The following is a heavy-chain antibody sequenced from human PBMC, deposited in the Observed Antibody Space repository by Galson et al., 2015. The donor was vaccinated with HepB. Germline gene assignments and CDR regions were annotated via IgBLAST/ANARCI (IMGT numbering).Heavy chain of an antibody. CDR1: GFTFSSHS. CDR2: ISSSSSYI. CDR3: ARAREAVDNTDAFDI. V-gene: IGHV3-21*01. D-gene: IGHD5-12*01. J-gene: IGHJ3*02. Sequence: LRLSCAASGFTFSSHSMNWVRQAPGKGLEWVSSISSSSSYIYYADSVKGRFTISRDNAKNSLYLQMNSLRAEDTAVYYCARAREAVDNTDAFDIWGQGTMVTVSS.